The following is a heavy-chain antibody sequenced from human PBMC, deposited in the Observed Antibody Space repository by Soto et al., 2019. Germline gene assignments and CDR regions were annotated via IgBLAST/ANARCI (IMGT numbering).Heavy chain of an antibody. J-gene: IGHJ6*02. CDR3: ASMVYADYYYYYRMDV. Sequence: QVQLVESGGGLVKPGGSLRLSCAASGFTFSDYYMSWIRQAPGKGLEWVSYISSSGSTIYYADSVKGRFTISRDNANSLYLQMNSLRAEDTAVYYCASMVYADYYYYYRMDVWGQGTTVTVSS. CDR2: ISSSGSTI. D-gene: IGHD2-8*01. CDR1: GFTFSDYY. V-gene: IGHV3-11*01.